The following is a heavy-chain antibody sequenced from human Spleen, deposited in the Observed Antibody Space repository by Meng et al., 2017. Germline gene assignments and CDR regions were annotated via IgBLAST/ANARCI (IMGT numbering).Heavy chain of an antibody. J-gene: IGHJ4*01. V-gene: IGHV1-2*06. D-gene: IGHD6-13*01. CDR3: ARDEDISAAGKLFGDY. CDR2: IDPKTGDT. CDR1: AYNFPDYY. Sequence: QVRLGPSGAEGKKPGASVKVSCKPSAYNFPDYYIHWVRRAPGQGLEWMGRIDPKTGDTHYALKFQGRVTMTGDTSISTAYMELSGLRSDDTAMYYCARDEDISAAGKLFGDYWGHGTLVTVSS.